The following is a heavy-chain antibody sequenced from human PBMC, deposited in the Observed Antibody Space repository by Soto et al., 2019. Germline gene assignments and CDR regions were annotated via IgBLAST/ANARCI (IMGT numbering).Heavy chain of an antibody. J-gene: IGHJ4*02. CDR3: AKPPIWLSEHVNY. V-gene: IGHV3-23*01. D-gene: IGHD3-10*01. CDR2: IRPGQGAT. Sequence: EVQLLESGGGLVQPGGSLRLSCVASGLTLTNYAMTWVRQAPGKGLEWIAAIRPGQGATFYADSVRGSFTISRDDSTNTLSLQMNSLRAEDTAIYYCAKPPIWLSEHVNYWGQGTLVTVSS. CDR1: GLTLTNYA.